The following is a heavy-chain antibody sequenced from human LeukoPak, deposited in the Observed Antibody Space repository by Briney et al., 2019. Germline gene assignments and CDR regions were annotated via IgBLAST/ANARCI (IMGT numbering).Heavy chain of an antibody. CDR1: GDSISYFY. J-gene: IGHJ3*02. Sequence: SETLSLTCSVSGDSISYFYWSWIRQAAGKGLEWIGRFSSSGTTDYNASLKSRVTMSVDTSKNQLSLKVISVTAADTAVYYCARGRAFDIWGQGTMVTVSS. CDR3: ARGRAFDI. V-gene: IGHV4-4*07. CDR2: FSSSGTT.